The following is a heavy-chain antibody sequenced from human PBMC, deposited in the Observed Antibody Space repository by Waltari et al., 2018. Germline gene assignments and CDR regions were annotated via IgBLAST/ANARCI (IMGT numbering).Heavy chain of an antibody. D-gene: IGHD5-18*01. CDR1: GFTFSTSE. CDR3: ARGLRGYSYGYDY. V-gene: IGHV3-48*03. J-gene: IGHJ4*02. Sequence: EVQLVESGGGLVQPGGSMRLSCAASGFTFSTSEMNWVRQAPGKGLEWVSYISSSGSTRYYADSVKGRFTISRDNAKNSLYLQMNSLRAEDTAVYYCARGLRGYSYGYDYWGQGTLVTVSS. CDR2: ISSSGSTR.